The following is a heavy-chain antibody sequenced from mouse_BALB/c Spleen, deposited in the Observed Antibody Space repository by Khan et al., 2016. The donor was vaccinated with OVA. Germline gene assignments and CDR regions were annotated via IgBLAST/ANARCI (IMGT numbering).Heavy chain of an antibody. Sequence: EVELVESGGGLVQPGGSRKLSCAASGFTFSSFGMHWVRQAPEKGLEWVAYINSGSTTIYYADTVKGRFTISRDNPKNTLFLQMTSLRSEDTAMYYCARDGYYYCDYWGQGTTLTVSS. V-gene: IGHV5-17*02. J-gene: IGHJ2*01. CDR1: GFTFSSFG. D-gene: IGHD2-3*01. CDR2: INSGSTTI. CDR3: ARDGYYYCDY.